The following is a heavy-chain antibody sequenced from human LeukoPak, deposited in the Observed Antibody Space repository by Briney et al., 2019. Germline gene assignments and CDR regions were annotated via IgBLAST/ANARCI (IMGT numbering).Heavy chain of an antibody. CDR3: AAYDSSGYAFHY. J-gene: IGHJ4*02. Sequence: SETLSLTCTVSGGSISSYYWSWIRQPPGKGLEWIGYMFYNGSTNYNPSLKSRVTISVDTSKNQFSLRLTSVTAADTAVYYCAAYDSSGYAFHYWGQGTLVTVSS. V-gene: IGHV4-59*01. CDR2: MFYNGST. D-gene: IGHD3-22*01. CDR1: GGSISSYY.